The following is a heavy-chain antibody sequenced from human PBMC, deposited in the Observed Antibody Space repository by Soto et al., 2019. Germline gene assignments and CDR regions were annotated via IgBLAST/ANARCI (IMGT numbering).Heavy chain of an antibody. J-gene: IGHJ4*02. V-gene: IGHV3-21*01. D-gene: IGHD2-2*01. CDR2: ISSSSSYI. Sequence: EVQLVESGGGLVKPGGSLRLSCAASGFTFSSYSMNWVRQAPGKGLEWVSSISSSSSYIYYADSVKGRFTISRDNAKNSLYLQMNSLRAEDTAVYYCARGASLYYFDYWGQGTLVTVSS. CDR1: GFTFSSYS. CDR3: ARGASLYYFDY.